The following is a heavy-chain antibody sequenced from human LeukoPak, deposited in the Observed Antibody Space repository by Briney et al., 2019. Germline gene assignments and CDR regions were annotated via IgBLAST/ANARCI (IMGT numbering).Heavy chain of an antibody. CDR1: GFTFGDYV. Sequence: PGGSLRLSCTASGFTFGDYVMSWVRQAPGKGLEWVGFIRSKAYGGTTEYAASVKGRFTISRDDSKSIAYLQMNSLKTEDTAVYYCTSPGWELLGDEMADYWGQGTLVTVSS. CDR2: IRSKAYGGTT. CDR3: TSPGWELLGDEMADY. D-gene: IGHD1-26*01. J-gene: IGHJ4*02. V-gene: IGHV3-49*04.